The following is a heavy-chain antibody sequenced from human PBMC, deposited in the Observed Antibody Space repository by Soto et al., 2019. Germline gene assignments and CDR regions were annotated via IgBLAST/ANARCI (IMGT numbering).Heavy chain of an antibody. D-gene: IGHD3-10*01. Sequence: AESLKISCKGSGYNFGGYWISWVRQTPGKGLEWIGRIDPTDSSSNYNPSFEGHVTVSAEKSISTAYLEWSSLKTSDNAIYYCARHGAYAFSENFDFWGQGTLVTV. J-gene: IGHJ4*02. CDR2: IDPTDSSS. CDR3: ARHGAYAFSENFDF. CDR1: GYNFGGYW. V-gene: IGHV5-10-1*01.